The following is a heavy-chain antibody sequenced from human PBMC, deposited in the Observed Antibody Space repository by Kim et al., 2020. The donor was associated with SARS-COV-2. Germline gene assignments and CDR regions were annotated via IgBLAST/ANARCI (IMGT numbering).Heavy chain of an antibody. CDR1: GYTFAAYY. Sequence: ASVKVSCKASGYTFAAYYIHWVRQAPGQGLEWMGRINSNSGGTNYAQKFQGRVTMTRDTSITTAYMEVSRLTSDDTAVYYCARDPVGGYPTPPFDYWGQGTLVTVSS. J-gene: IGHJ4*02. D-gene: IGHD5-18*01. V-gene: IGHV1-2*06. CDR2: INSNSGGT. CDR3: ARDPVGGYPTPPFDY.